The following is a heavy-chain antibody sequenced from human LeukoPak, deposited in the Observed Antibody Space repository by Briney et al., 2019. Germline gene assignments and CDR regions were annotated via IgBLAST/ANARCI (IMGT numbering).Heavy chain of an antibody. CDR3: ARERYSSEGGFDY. CDR2: ISSRSSYI. CDR1: GFTFSSYS. D-gene: IGHD6-19*01. V-gene: IGHV3-21*01. Sequence: GGSLRLSCAASGFTFSSYSMNWVRQAPGKGLEWVSSISSRSSYIYYADSVKGRFTISRDNAKNSLYLQMNSLRAEDTAVYYCARERYSSEGGFDYWGQGTLVTVSS. J-gene: IGHJ4*02.